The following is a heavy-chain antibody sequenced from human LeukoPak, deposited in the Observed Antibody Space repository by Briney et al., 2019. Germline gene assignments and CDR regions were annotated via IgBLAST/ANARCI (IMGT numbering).Heavy chain of an antibody. CDR1: GYTFPSYY. CDR2: INPSGGNT. CDR3: ARAVVEGSTRFAFNI. V-gene: IGHV1-46*01. Sequence: GASVKVSCKASGYTFPSYYMHWVRQAPGQGLEWMGVINPSGGNTNSAQKFQGRVTMTRDISINTAYLQLRSLSSEDTAVYYCARAVVEGSTRFAFNIWGQGTLVTVSS. D-gene: IGHD2-15*01. J-gene: IGHJ3*02.